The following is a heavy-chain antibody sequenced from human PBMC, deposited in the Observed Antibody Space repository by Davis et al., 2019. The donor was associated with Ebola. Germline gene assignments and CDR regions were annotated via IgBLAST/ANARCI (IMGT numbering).Heavy chain of an antibody. CDR3: APGAGYFLFHQ. CDR1: GFTFSGYN. V-gene: IGHV3-21*01. D-gene: IGHD3-9*01. Sequence: GESLKISCAASGFTFSGYNVNWVRQAPGKGLEWVSSISSGGSYIFYADSVKGRFSISRDNANNSLFLQMNSLRAEDTAVYYCAPGAGYFLFHQWGQGTLVTVSS. CDR2: ISSGGSYI. J-gene: IGHJ1*01.